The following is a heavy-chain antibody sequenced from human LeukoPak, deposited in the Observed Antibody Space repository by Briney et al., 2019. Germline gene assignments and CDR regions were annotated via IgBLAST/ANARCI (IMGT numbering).Heavy chain of an antibody. Sequence: SETLSLTCTVSGGSISSSSYYWGWIRQPPGKGLEWIGSIYYSGSTYYNPSLKSRVTISVDTSKNQFSLKLSSVTAADTAVYYCARVWYDYVWGILDYWGQGTLVTVSS. CDR2: IYYSGST. D-gene: IGHD3-16*01. V-gene: IGHV4-39*07. CDR3: ARVWYDYVWGILDY. J-gene: IGHJ4*02. CDR1: GGSISSSSYY.